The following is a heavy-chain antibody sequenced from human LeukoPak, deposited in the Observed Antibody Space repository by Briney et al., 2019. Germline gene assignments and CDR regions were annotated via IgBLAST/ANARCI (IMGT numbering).Heavy chain of an antibody. V-gene: IGHV3-21*01. Sequence: GGSLRLSCAASGFTFSNAWMSWVRQAPGKGLEWVSSISSSSSYIYYADSVKGRFTISRDNAKNSLYLQMNSLRAEDTAVYYCARGDGGWYYFDYWGQGTLVTVSS. CDR3: ARGDGGWYYFDY. D-gene: IGHD6-19*01. J-gene: IGHJ4*02. CDR1: GFTFSNAW. CDR2: ISSSSSYI.